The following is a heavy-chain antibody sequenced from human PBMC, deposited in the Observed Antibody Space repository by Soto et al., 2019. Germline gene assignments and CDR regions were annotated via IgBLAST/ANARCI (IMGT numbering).Heavy chain of an antibody. CDR3: ARGQRGGFDL. CDR2: IQNDGSRT. D-gene: IGHD2-15*01. J-gene: IGHJ3*01. CDR1: GFTFNYYW. V-gene: IGHV3-74*01. Sequence: EEHLVESGGGLVQSGGSLRLSCAASGFTFNYYWMHWVRQGPGKGLLWVSHIQNDGSRTTYADSVKGRSTISRDNATNTLYLQMNGLRVEDTAVYFCARGQRGGFDLWGQGTMVTISS.